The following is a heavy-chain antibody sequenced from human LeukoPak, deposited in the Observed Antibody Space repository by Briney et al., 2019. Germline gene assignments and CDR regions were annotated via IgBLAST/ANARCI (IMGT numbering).Heavy chain of an antibody. Sequence: SETLSLTCTVSGGSISSYYWGWIRQPPGKGLEWIGSIYYSGSTYYNPSLKSRVTISVDTSKNQFSLKLSSVTAADTAVYYCARRGGNHPSSGYWAFDYWGQGTLVTVSS. CDR1: GGSISSYY. CDR2: IYYSGST. D-gene: IGHD3-22*01. J-gene: IGHJ4*02. CDR3: ARRGGNHPSSGYWAFDY. V-gene: IGHV4-39*01.